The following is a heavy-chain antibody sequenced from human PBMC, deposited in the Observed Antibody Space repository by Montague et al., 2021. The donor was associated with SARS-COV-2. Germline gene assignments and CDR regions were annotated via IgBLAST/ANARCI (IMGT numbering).Heavy chain of an antibody. V-gene: IGHV4-34*01. D-gene: IGHD2-2*01. Sequence: SETLSLTCAVYGGSFSGHYWSWIRQPPGKGLEWIGEINHSGSTKYNPSLKSRVTLLVDTSKNQFSLKLSSVTAADTAVYYCARGQSAAVKYLGTWNCKREYSYYFDYWGQGTTVTVSS. J-gene: IGHJ4*03. CDR1: GGSFSGHY. CDR3: ARGQSAAVKYLGTWNCKREYSYYFDY. CDR2: INHSGST.